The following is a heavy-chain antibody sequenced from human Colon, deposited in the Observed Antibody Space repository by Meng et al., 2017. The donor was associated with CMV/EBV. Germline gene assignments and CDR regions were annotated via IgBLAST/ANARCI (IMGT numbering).Heavy chain of an antibody. CDR1: GFTFTNFF. D-gene: IGHD6-13*01. CDR2: INPSGGYT. J-gene: IGHJ4*02. Sequence: SGFTFTNFFLPWVRPAPGQGVGWVAVINPSGGYTNYAQKFQGRVTVTRDTPTSTVYMEVTSLRSEDTAVYYCVRDQSEYDNSWFWIYWGQGTLVTVSS. V-gene: IGHV1-46*03. CDR3: VRDQSEYDNSWFWIY.